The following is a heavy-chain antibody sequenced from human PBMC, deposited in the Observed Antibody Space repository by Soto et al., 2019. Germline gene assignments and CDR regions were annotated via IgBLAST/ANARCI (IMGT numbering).Heavy chain of an antibody. CDR3: ARHKGYCSGASCYGMDV. CDR1: GYSFSSYW. J-gene: IGHJ6*02. D-gene: IGHD2-15*01. Sequence: GESLKISCKGAGYSFSSYWIVWVRQMPGKGLEWMGTIYPGDSDTRYSPSFQGQVTISADKSISTAFLQWDSLKASDTAMYFCARHKGYCSGASCYGMDVWGQGATVTVSS. CDR2: IYPGDSDT. V-gene: IGHV5-51*01.